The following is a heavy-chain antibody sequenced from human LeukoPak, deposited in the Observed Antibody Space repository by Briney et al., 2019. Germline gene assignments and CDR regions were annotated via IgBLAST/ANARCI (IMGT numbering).Heavy chain of an antibody. Sequence: GGSLRLSCAASGFTFSSYATSWVRQAPGKGLEWVSAISGSGGSTYYADSVKGRFTISRDNSKNTLYLQMNSLRAEDTAVYYCAKFLPTHIVVANYYFDYWGQGTLVTVSS. V-gene: IGHV3-23*01. J-gene: IGHJ4*02. CDR2: ISGSGGST. CDR3: AKFLPTHIVVANYYFDY. D-gene: IGHD2-21*01. CDR1: GFTFSSYA.